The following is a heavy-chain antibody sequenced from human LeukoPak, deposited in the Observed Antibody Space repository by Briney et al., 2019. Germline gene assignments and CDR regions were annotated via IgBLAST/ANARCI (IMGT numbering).Heavy chain of an antibody. Sequence: ASVKVSCKVSGYTLTELSMHWVRQAPGKGLEWMGGFDPEDGETIYAQKFQGRVTMTEDTSTDTAYMELSSLRSEDTAVYYCATDPVLRFLEWPPHMWVWGQGTLVTVSS. J-gene: IGHJ4*02. CDR2: FDPEDGET. V-gene: IGHV1-24*01. CDR3: ATDPVLRFLEWPPHMWV. CDR1: GYTLTELS. D-gene: IGHD3-3*01.